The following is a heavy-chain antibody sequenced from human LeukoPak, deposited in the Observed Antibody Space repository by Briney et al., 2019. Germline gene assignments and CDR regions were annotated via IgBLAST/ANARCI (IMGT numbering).Heavy chain of an antibody. CDR1: GGTFSSYA. Sequence: SVKVSCKASGGTFSSYAISWVRQAPGQGLEWMGRIIPILGIANYAQKFQGRVTITADKSTSTAYMELSSLRSEDTAVHYCASLYGSGSRSFDYWGQGTLVTVSS. J-gene: IGHJ4*02. V-gene: IGHV1-69*04. CDR3: ASLYGSGSRSFDY. CDR2: IIPILGIA. D-gene: IGHD3-10*01.